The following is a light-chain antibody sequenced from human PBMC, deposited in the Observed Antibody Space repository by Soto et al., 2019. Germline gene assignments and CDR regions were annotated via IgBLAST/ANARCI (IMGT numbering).Light chain of an antibody. J-gene: IGLJ2*01. CDR2: GNI. CDR1: SSNIGAGYD. V-gene: IGLV1-40*01. Sequence: QSVLTQPPSVSGAPGQRVTISCTGSSSNIGAGYDVHWYQQVPGTAPKLLIYGNINRPSGVPDRFSGSKSGTSASLAITGLHADDEADYYCQSYDSSLTVVFGGRTKLTVL. CDR3: QSYDSSLTVV.